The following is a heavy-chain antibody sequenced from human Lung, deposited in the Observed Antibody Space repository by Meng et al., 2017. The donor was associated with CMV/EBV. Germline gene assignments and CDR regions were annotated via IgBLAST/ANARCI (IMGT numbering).Heavy chain of an antibody. CDR3: VRDRGLGGIAS. D-gene: IGHD3-10*01. CDR1: GFAFNNFW. CDR2: VDGAGAGI. J-gene: IGHJ4*02. Sequence: GESLKISCEASGFAFNNFWMHWVRQDPGKGLLWVSRVDGAGAGIMYADSVKGRFTISRDPARNTVYLQMNNLGVDDTAVYYCVRDRGLGGIASWGQGTLVTVSS. V-gene: IGHV3-74*03.